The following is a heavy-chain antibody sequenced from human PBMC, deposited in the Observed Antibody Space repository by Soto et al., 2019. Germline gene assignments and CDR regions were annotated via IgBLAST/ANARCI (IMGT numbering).Heavy chain of an antibody. D-gene: IGHD3-22*01. CDR3: ARPRYDSTGTPFEH. Sequence: PGGSLRLSCAASGFTXSSYWLHWVCQAPWKGLVWVSGINTDGGSTDYADSVKGRFIISRDNAKNTLYLQMNSLRVEDTAVYYCARPRYDSTGTPFEHWGLGTLVTVSS. CDR2: INTDGGST. J-gene: IGHJ4*02. V-gene: IGHV3-74*01. CDR1: GFTXSSYW.